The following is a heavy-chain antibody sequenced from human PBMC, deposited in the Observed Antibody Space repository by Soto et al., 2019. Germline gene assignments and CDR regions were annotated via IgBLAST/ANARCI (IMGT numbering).Heavy chain of an antibody. J-gene: IGHJ6*03. CDR1: GGSISGHY. D-gene: IGHD1-7*01. V-gene: IGHV4-59*11. CDR2: IYYSGST. Sequence: QVQLQESGPGLVKPSETLSLTCTVSGGSISGHYWSWIRQPPGKGLEWIGFIYYSGSTRYHPSLKSRVTISVDTSKNQFSLTLNSVTAADTAVYYCARARTGTNRNYIEVWGKGTTVSVSS. CDR3: ARARTGTNRNYIEV.